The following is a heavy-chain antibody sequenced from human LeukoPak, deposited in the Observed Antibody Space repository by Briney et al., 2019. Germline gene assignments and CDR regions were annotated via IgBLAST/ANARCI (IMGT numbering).Heavy chain of an antibody. D-gene: IGHD3-22*01. V-gene: IGHV3-66*01. CDR3: ARFASSVSSHPVDY. Sequence: AGGSLRLSCAVSGYSVTTNYMTWVRQAPGKGLEWVSLLYASGFTQYADSVKGRFTISRDSSKNTLYLQMDNLRMEDTAVYYCARFASSVSSHPVDYWGQGTLVTVSS. CDR2: LYASGFT. J-gene: IGHJ4*02. CDR1: GYSVTTNY.